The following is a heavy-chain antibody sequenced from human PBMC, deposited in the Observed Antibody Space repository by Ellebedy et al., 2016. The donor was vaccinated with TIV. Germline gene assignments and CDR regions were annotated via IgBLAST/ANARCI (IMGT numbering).Heavy chain of an antibody. CDR1: GGSISNYY. V-gene: IGHV4-59*01. Sequence: SETLSLTCTVSGGSISNYYWSWIRQPPGKGLEWLGYRQYSGSTDYNPSLKSRVTISVDSSKNQFSLKLSSVTAADTAVYFCARVSSRGYWYFDLWGRGTLVTVSS. CDR2: RQYSGST. J-gene: IGHJ2*01. CDR3: ARVSSRGYWYFDL. D-gene: IGHD6-13*01.